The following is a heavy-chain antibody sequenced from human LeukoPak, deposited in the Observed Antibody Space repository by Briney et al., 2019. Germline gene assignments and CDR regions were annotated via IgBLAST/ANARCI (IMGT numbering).Heavy chain of an antibody. D-gene: IGHD3-16*02. CDR2: INPNGGST. V-gene: IGHV1-46*01. CDR1: GYIFTTYY. CDR3: ARQYYVWGSYRLPFDY. J-gene: IGHJ4*02. Sequence: ASVKVSCKASGYIFTTYYIHWVRQAPGQGLEWMGMINPNGGSTTFAQKFQGRVTMTRDTSTSTVYMELSSLRSEDTAVYYCARQYYVWGSYRLPFDYWGQGTLVTVSS.